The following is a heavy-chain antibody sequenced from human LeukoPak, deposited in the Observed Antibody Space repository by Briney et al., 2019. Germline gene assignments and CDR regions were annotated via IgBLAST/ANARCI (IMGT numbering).Heavy chain of an antibody. J-gene: IGHJ4*02. D-gene: IGHD4-17*01. V-gene: IGHV4-59*01. Sequence: LETLSLTCIVSGGSISSYYWSWIRPPPGKGREWMGYIYYSGSTNYNPSLKSPVTISVDTSKNQLSLKLCSVSAADTPVYFCAREYRGVNGDYIDYWGQGTLVTVSS. CDR3: AREYRGVNGDYIDY. CDR1: GGSISSYY. CDR2: IYYSGST.